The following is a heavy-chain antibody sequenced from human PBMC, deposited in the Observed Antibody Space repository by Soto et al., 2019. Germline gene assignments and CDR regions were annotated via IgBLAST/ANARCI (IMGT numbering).Heavy chain of an antibody. D-gene: IGHD2-8*02. CDR2: INHSGST. CDR1: SAPVSSSTYT. CDR3: ARDKITGLFDY. J-gene: IGHJ4*02. Sequence: SETLSLTCTVSSAPVSSSTYTWGWIRQPPGKGLEWIGSINHSGSTNYNPSLKSRVTISVDTSKNQFSLKLTSVTAADTAVYYCARDKITGLFDYWGQGTLVTVSS. V-gene: IGHV4-39*07.